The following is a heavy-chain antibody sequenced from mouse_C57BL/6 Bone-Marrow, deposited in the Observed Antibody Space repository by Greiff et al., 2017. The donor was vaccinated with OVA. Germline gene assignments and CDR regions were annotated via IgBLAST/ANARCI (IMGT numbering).Heavy chain of an antibody. Sequence: VQLQQSGPELVKPGASVKISCKASGYTFTDYYMNWVKQSHGKSLEWIGDINPNNGGTSYNQKFKGKATLTVAKSSSTAYMELRSLTSEDSAVDDCAREGAAQATGAMDYWGQGTSVTVSS. CDR3: AREGAAQATGAMDY. CDR1: GYTFTDYY. D-gene: IGHD3-2*02. V-gene: IGHV1-26*01. CDR2: INPNNGGT. J-gene: IGHJ4*01.